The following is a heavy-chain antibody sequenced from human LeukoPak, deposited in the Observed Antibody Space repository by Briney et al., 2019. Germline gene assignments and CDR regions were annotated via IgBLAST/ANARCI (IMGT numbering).Heavy chain of an antibody. CDR2: IYSGGYT. Sequence: GGSLRLSCAASGFTFSNNYMSWVRQAPGKGLEWVSVIYSGGYTYYADSVKGRFTISRDNAKTSLYLQMNSLRAEDTAVYYCARADRPCSGGSCYYLNWFDPWGQGTLVTVSS. CDR1: GFTFSNNY. J-gene: IGHJ5*02. D-gene: IGHD2-15*01. V-gene: IGHV3-66*01. CDR3: ARADRPCSGGSCYYLNWFDP.